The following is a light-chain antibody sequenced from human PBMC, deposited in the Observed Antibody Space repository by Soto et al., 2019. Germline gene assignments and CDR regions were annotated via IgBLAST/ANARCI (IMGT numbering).Light chain of an antibody. CDR2: GAS. Sequence: EIVLTQSPGTLSLSPGERATLSCRASQSVSSSYLAWYQQKPGQAPRLLIYGASSRATGIPDRFSGSGSGTDFTLTIIRLVPEDYSVYYCQQYGSSPPLTFGGGTKVEIK. CDR3: QQYGSSPPLT. V-gene: IGKV3-20*01. J-gene: IGKJ4*01. CDR1: QSVSSSY.